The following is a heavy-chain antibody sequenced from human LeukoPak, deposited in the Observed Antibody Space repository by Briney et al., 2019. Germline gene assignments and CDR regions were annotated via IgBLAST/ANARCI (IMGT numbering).Heavy chain of an antibody. Sequence: ASVKVSCKDSGYTFTVKFLHWLRQAPGQGLEWMAGIEPNSGGAVYGPKFRGRVTVTRDTSVSTAYMELSRLRSDDTTVYYCAIENHYDSSGYSKAFDYWGQGTLVTVSS. CDR2: IEPNSGGA. CDR3: AIENHYDSSGYSKAFDY. D-gene: IGHD3-22*01. V-gene: IGHV1-2*02. J-gene: IGHJ4*02. CDR1: GYTFTVKF.